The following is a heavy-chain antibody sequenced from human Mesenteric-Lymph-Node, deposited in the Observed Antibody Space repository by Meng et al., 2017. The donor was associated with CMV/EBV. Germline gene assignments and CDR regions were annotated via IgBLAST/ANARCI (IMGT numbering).Heavy chain of an antibody. CDR3: ARGRSTWTSSCTGTFDY. CDR1: W. J-gene: IGHJ4*02. CDR2: IYPTAGS. Sequence: WWRWVRQPLGKGLEWIGDIYPTAGSHCNPSLFSRVTMSVDRSKTQFSLRLTSVTAADTALYYCARGRSTWTSSCTGTFDYWSQGVLVTVSS. V-gene: IGHV4-4*02. D-gene: IGHD2-2*02.